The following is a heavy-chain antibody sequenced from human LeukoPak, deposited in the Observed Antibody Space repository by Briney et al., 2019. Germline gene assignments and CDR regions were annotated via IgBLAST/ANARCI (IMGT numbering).Heavy chain of an antibody. J-gene: IGHJ4*02. CDR3: ARDGYSGYEY. CDR2: ISSSGSTI. D-gene: IGHD5-12*01. Sequence: TGGSLRLSCAASGFTFSSYSMNWVRQAPGKGLEWVSYISSSGSTIYYADSVKGRFTISRDNAKNSLYLQMNSLRAEDTAVYYCARDGYSGYEYWGQGTLVTVSS. CDR1: GFTFSSYS. V-gene: IGHV3-48*04.